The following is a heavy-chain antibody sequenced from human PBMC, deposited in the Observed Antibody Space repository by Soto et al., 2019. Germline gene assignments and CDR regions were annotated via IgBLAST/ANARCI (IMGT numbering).Heavy chain of an antibody. CDR3: ARPNDSGSYRPFDY. CDR1: GGTFSSYA. J-gene: IGHJ4*02. V-gene: IGHV1-69*13. D-gene: IGHD1-26*01. CDR2: IIPIFGTA. Sequence: SVKVSCKASGGTFSSYAISWVRQAPGQGLEWMGGIIPIFGTANYAQKFQGRVTITADESTSTAYMELSSLRSEDTAVYYCARPNDSGSYRPFDYWGQGTLVTVSS.